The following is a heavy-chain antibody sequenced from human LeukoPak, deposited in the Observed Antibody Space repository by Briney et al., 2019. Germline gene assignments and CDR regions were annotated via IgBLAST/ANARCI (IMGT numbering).Heavy chain of an antibody. CDR2: INHSGST. CDR3: ARGSHDCSSTSCYSGRWFDP. Sequence: SETLSLTCAVYGGSFSGYYWSWIRQPPGKGLEWIGEINHSGSTNYNPSLKSRVTISVDTSKNQFSLKLGSVTAADTAVYYCARGSHDCSSTSCYSGRWFDPWGPGTLVTVSS. CDR1: GGSFSGYY. J-gene: IGHJ5*02. V-gene: IGHV4-34*01. D-gene: IGHD2-2*02.